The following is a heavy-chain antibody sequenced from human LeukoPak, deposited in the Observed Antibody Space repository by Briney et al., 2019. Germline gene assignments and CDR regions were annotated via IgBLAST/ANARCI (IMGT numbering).Heavy chain of an antibody. V-gene: IGHV4-34*01. CDR1: GGSFSGYY. J-gene: IGHJ6*03. CDR3: ARAAPLMDV. CDR2: IKHSGST. Sequence: PPETLSLTCAVYGGSFSGYYWSWIRQPPGKGLEWIGEIKHSGSTNYNPSLKSRVTISVDTSKNQFSLKLSSVTAADTAVYYCARAAPLMDVWGKGTTVTVSS.